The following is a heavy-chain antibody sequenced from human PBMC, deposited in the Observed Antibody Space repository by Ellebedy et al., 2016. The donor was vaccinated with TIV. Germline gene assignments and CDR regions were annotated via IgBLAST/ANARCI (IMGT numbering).Heavy chain of an antibody. Sequence: GESLKISCKGSGYNFTNYWIGWVRQTPGKGLEWMGIIYPADYDTRYSPSLQGQGTFSVDKSISTAYLQWSSLKASNTAMYFCAIYYLTHRGTFEIWGQGTMVTVSS. CDR3: AIYYLTHRGTFEI. J-gene: IGHJ3*02. CDR2: IYPADYDT. CDR1: GYNFTNYW. D-gene: IGHD3-10*01. V-gene: IGHV5-51*01.